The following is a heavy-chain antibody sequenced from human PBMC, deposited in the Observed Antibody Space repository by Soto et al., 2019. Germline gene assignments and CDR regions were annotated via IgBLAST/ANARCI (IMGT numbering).Heavy chain of an antibody. J-gene: IGHJ4*02. CDR3: TRLSGQLLAEWYFDY. D-gene: IGHD3-10*01. Sequence: GGSLRLSCAASGFTFSGSAMHWVRQASGKGLEWVGRIKNKAESYATAYAASVTGRFTISRDDSKNTAFLQMNSLKTEDTAVYYCTRLSGQLLAEWYFDYWGQGXLVTVSS. V-gene: IGHV3-73*01. CDR1: GFTFSGSA. CDR2: IKNKAESYAT.